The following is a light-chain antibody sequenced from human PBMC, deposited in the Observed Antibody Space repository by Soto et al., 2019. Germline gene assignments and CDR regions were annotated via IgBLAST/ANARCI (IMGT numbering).Light chain of an antibody. V-gene: IGKV3-11*01. CDR2: DTS. J-gene: IGKJ5*01. CDR1: QSVSIY. CDR3: QQRMTWPPIT. Sequence: EVVLTQSPATLYLSPGERATLSCRASQSVSIYVAWFQQKPGQAPRLLIYDTSNRATGIPARFSGSGSGTDFTLTISSLEREDFAVYYCQQRMTWPPITFGQGTRLEI.